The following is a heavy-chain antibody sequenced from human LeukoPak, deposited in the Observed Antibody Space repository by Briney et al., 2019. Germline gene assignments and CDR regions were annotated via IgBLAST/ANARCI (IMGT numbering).Heavy chain of an antibody. CDR1: GFTFTNHW. V-gene: IGHV3-66*01. D-gene: IGHD2-21*01. CDR2: IYSGCSP. CDR3: GANHYSHIGSMDV. Sequence: GGSLRLSCAASGFTFTNHWMHWVRHAPGKGLEWVSVIYSGCSPYYADSVQGILTISKDNSKNTLYLKMSSLSAEETAVYYCGANHYSHIGSMDVWGLGTTVTVSS. J-gene: IGHJ6*02.